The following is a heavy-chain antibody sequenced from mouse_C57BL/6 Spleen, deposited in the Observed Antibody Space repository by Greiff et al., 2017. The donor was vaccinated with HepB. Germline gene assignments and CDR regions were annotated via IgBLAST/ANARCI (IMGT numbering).Heavy chain of an antibody. CDR3: AGYGSSHFAY. D-gene: IGHD1-1*01. J-gene: IGHJ3*01. CDR1: GFTFSDYG. V-gene: IGHV5-17*01. CDR2: ISSGSSTI. Sequence: EVQLQESGGGLVKPGGSLKLSCAASGFTFSDYGMHWVRQAPEKGLEWVAYISSGSSTIYYADTVKGRFTISRDNAKNTLFLQMTSLRSEDTAMYYCAGYGSSHFAYWGQGTLVTVSA.